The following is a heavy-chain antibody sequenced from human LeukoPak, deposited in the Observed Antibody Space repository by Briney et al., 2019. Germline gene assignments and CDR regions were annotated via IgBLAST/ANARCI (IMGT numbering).Heavy chain of an antibody. CDR2: ISGSGGST. J-gene: IGHJ4*02. CDR3: AKDHYGSGWYPTPFDY. V-gene: IGHV3-23*01. D-gene: IGHD6-19*01. Sequence: GSLRLSCAASGFTFSSYAMSWVRQAPGKGLEWVSAISGSGGSTYYADSAKGRFTISRDNSKNTLYLQMNSLRAEDTAVYYCAKDHYGSGWYPTPFDYWGQGTLVTVSS. CDR1: GFTFSSYA.